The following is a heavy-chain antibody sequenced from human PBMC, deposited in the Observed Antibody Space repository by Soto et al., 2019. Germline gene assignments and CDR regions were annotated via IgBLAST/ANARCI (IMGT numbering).Heavy chain of an antibody. CDR2: ISAYNGNT. CDR3: ARDLFEYCSGGSCPNWFDP. CDR1: GYTFTSYG. V-gene: IGHV1-18*01. Sequence: QVQLVQSGAEVKKPGASVKVSCKASGYTFTSYGISWVRQAPGQGLEWMGWISAYNGNTNYAQKRQRRVTMTTDTSTSTAYMELRSLRSDDTAVYYCARDLFEYCSGGSCPNWFDPWGQGTLVTVSS. D-gene: IGHD2-15*01. J-gene: IGHJ5*02.